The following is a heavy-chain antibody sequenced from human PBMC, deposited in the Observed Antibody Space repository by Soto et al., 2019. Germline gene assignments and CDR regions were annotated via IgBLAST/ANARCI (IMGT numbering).Heavy chain of an antibody. D-gene: IGHD2-15*01. J-gene: IGHJ6*02. CDR1: GYTFTSYG. CDR3: ARDLVVVVAANANGMDV. V-gene: IGHV1-18*01. Sequence: QVQLVQSGAEVKKPGASVKVSCKASGYTFTSYGISWVRQAPGQGLEWMGWISAYNGNTNYAQKLQGRVTRTKDTSTSTAYMERRSLRSDDTAVYYCARDLVVVVAANANGMDVWGQGTTVAVSS. CDR2: ISAYNGNT.